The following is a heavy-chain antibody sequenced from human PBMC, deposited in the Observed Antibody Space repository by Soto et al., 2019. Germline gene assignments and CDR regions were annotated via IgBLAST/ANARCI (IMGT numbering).Heavy chain of an antibody. CDR2: ISYDGSNK. D-gene: IGHD6-19*01. J-gene: IGHJ4*02. Sequence: QVQLVESGGGVVQPGRSPRLSCAASGFTFSSYGMHWVRQAPGKGLEWVAVISYDGSNKYYADSVKGRFTISRDNSKNTLYLQMNSLRAEDTAVYYCAKERDSSGWYEDYFDYWGQGTLVTVSS. V-gene: IGHV3-30*18. CDR1: GFTFSSYG. CDR3: AKERDSSGWYEDYFDY.